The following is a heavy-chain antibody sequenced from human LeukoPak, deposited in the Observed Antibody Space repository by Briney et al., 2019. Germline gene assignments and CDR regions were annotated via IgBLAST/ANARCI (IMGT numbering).Heavy chain of an antibody. V-gene: IGHV3-21*04. CDR1: AFSLNAYN. J-gene: IGHJ5*02. CDR2: ISYTGTYI. CDR3: AKDAVRGVIDWFDP. D-gene: IGHD3-10*02. Sequence: GGSLRLSCAASAFSLNAYNMNWVRQAPGKGLEWVSSISYTGTYIYYADSVKGRFTISRDNSKNTLYLQMNSLRAEDTAAYYCAKDAVRGVIDWFDPWGQGTLVTVSS.